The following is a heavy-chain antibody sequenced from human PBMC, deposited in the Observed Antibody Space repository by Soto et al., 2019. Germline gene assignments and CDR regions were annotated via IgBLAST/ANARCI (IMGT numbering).Heavy chain of an antibody. J-gene: IGHJ4*02. Sequence: GGSLRLSCAASGFTFSSYGMHWGRQAPGKGLEWVAVISYDGSNKYYADSVKGRFTISRDNSKNTLYLQMNSLRAEDTAVYYCAKDLSGYSVYWGQGTLVTVSS. CDR2: ISYDGSNK. D-gene: IGHD3-9*01. CDR1: GFTFSSYG. CDR3: AKDLSGYSVY. V-gene: IGHV3-30*18.